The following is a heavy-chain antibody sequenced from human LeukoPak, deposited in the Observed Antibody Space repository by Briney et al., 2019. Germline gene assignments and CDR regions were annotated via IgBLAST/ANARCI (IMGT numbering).Heavy chain of an antibody. Sequence: PGGSLRLSCATSGFTLTTYGFHWARQSPGKGVEWVAVIWYDGSKIYYADPVKGRFTFSRDYSKNTLYLQKNNVRAEDNAVYYCARDRGYYPGLRNKSWFDGWSQG. CDR1: GFTLTTYG. V-gene: IGHV3-33*01. J-gene: IGHJ5*02. CDR3: ARDRGYYPGLRNKSWFDG. CDR2: IWYDGSKI. D-gene: IGHD3-22*01.